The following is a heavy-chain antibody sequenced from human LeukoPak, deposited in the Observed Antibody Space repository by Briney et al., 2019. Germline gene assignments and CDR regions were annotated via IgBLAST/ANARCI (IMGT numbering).Heavy chain of an antibody. Sequence: GGSQRLSCAASGFTISSYAMHWVRQAPGKGLEWVAVISYDGSNKYYADSVKGRFTISRDNSKNTLYLQMNSLRAEDTAVYYCARGTLFFDYWGQGTLVTVSS. CDR1: GFTISSYA. V-gene: IGHV3-30*01. J-gene: IGHJ4*02. CDR3: ARGTLFFDY. CDR2: ISYDGSNK.